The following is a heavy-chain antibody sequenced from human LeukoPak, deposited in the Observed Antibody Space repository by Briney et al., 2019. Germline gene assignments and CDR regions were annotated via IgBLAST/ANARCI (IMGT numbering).Heavy chain of an antibody. CDR3: ARHLISGVGWFDP. Sequence: SGTLSLTCAVSGGSISSSNWWGWVRQPPGKGLQWIGEIYHSGCTNYNPSLKGRVTISVDKSKNQFSLKLSSVTAADTAVYYCARHLISGVGWFDPWGQGTLVTVSS. D-gene: IGHD3/OR15-3a*01. J-gene: IGHJ5*02. V-gene: IGHV4-4*02. CDR2: IYHSGCT. CDR1: GGSISSSNW.